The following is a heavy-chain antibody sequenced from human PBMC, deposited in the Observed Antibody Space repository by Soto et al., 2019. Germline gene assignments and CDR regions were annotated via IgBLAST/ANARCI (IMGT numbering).Heavy chain of an antibody. V-gene: IGHV1-18*01. J-gene: IGHJ6*02. CDR3: ARDSVFGVVIYYYGMDV. CDR1: GYTFTSYG. CDR2: ISAYNGNT. D-gene: IGHD3-3*01. Sequence: ASVKVSCKASGYTFTSYGISWVRQAPGQGLEWMGWISAYNGNTNYAQKLQGRVTMTTDTSTSTAYMGLRSLRSDDTAVYYCARDSVFGVVIYYYGMDVWGQGTTVTVSS.